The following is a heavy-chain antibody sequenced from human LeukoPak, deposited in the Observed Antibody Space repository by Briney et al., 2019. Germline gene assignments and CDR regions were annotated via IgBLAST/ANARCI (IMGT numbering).Heavy chain of an antibody. D-gene: IGHD1-26*01. CDR3: ARAGYRGPMDY. CDR1: GYSISSGYY. CDR2: IYHSGST. V-gene: IGHV4-38-2*02. J-gene: IGHJ4*02. Sequence: SETLSLTCTVSGYSISSGYYWGWIRQPPGKGLEWIGYIYHSGSTYYNPSLKSRVTLSVDTSKNQFFLKLSSVTAADTAVYYCARAGYRGPMDYWGQGTLVTVSS.